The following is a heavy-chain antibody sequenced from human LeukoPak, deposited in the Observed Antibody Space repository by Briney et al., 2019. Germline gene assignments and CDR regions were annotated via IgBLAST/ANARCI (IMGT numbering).Heavy chain of an antibody. J-gene: IGHJ6*02. CDR1: GFIFGNFW. Sequence: PGRSLRLSCAASGFIFGNFWMTWVSQAPGKGLKWGANVKQDGSGRYYVDSLKGRFTISRGNARNSLHLQMNSLRAEDTAVYYCARLTFGGFLYGMDVWGQGTTVTVSS. D-gene: IGHD3-16*01. CDR3: ARLTFGGFLYGMDV. CDR2: VKQDGSGR. V-gene: IGHV3-7*05.